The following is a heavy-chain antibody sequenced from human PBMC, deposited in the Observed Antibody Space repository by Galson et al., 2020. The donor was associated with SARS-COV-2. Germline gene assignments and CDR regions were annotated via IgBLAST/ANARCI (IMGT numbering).Heavy chain of an antibody. CDR2: TYLRSKWYN. J-gene: IGHJ4*02. D-gene: IGHD1-26*01. CDR3: ARDRADSGSPTGYFDY. V-gene: IGHV6-1*01. Sequence: ASETLSLTCAISGDIVSSNSAAWNWIKQSPSRGLEWLGRTYLRSKWYNDYALSVKSRITINPDTSKNQFSLQLNSVTPEDTAVYYCARDRADSGSPTGYFDYWGQGALVTVSS. CDR1: GDIVSSNSAA.